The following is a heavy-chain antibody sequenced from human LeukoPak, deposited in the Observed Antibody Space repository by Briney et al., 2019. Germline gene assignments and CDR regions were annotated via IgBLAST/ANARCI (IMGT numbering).Heavy chain of an antibody. CDR1: GFTFSHYG. D-gene: IGHD6-19*01. J-gene: IGHJ4*02. Sequence: TGGSLRLSCAASGFTFSHYGMHWVRQIPGKGLEWVAFIQYDAINEYYADSVKGRFSISRDNSKNTLLLQMNSLRPEDTAVYYCASGGGWVFFNXGXGTLVTVSS. CDR2: IQYDAINE. V-gene: IGHV3-30*02. CDR3: ASGGGWVFFN.